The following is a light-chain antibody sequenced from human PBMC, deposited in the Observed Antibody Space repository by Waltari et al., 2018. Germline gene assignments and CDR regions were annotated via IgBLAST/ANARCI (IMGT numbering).Light chain of an antibody. CDR1: SAHPGSGYD. J-gene: IGLJ3*02. CDR3: QSYDNSLGEAV. CDR2: ENT. V-gene: IGLV1-40*01. Sequence: QSELTQPHSGSGAPGQTIPIHRTGGSAHPGSGYDVHRYQQLPGTAPNRLIYENTNRPSGVPDRFSGSKSDTSASLAISGLQAEDEADYYCQSYDNSLGEAVFGGGTKLTVL.